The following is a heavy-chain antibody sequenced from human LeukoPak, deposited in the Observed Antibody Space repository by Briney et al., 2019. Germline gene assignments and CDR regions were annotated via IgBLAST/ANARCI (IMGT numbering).Heavy chain of an antibody. Sequence: GGSLRLSCAASGFTFSDYYMSWIRQAPGKGLEWVSYISSSGSTIYYADSVKGRFTISRDNAKNSLYLQMNSLRAEDMALYYCAKGTSGSYSYFDYWGQGTLVTVSS. CDR3: AKGTSGSYSYFDY. D-gene: IGHD1-26*01. CDR2: ISSSGSTI. V-gene: IGHV3-11*01. CDR1: GFTFSDYY. J-gene: IGHJ4*02.